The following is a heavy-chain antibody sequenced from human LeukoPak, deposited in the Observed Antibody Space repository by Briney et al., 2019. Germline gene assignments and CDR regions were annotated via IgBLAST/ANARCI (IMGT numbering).Heavy chain of an antibody. CDR3: ARGRSRVTIFGVALNWLDS. V-gene: IGHV4-34*01. CDR1: GGSLSNYD. D-gene: IGHD3-3*01. CDR2: IHHSGRT. J-gene: IGHJ5*01. Sequence: PSEPLSLTCAVCGGSLSNYDWTWLRQPRGKGLEWIGEIHHSGRTNYNPSLKSRITISADTSKKQFSLRLSSVTAADTAVYYCARGRSRVTIFGVALNWLDSWGQGNLVTVSS.